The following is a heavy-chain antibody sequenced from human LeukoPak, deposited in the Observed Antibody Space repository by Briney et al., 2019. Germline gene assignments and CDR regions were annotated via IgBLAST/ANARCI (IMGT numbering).Heavy chain of an antibody. Sequence: RRSLRLSCAASGFTISSYAMHWVRQAPGKGLEWVSSISSSSSYIYYADSVKGRFTISRDNAKNSLYLQMNSLRAEDTAVYYCARDSPTVTYDYWGQGTLVTVSS. V-gene: IGHV3-21*01. CDR3: ARDSPTVTYDY. J-gene: IGHJ4*02. D-gene: IGHD4-17*01. CDR1: GFTISSYA. CDR2: ISSSSSYI.